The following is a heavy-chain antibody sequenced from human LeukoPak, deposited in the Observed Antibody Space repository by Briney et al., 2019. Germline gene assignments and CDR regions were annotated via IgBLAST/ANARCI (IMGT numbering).Heavy chain of an antibody. J-gene: IGHJ4*02. Sequence: SETLSLTCAVYGGSFSGYYWSWIRQPPGKGLEWIGEINHSGSTNYNPSLKSRVTISVDTSKNQFSLKLSSVTAADTAVYYCARGVSLTVTTPFDYWGQGTLVTVSS. V-gene: IGHV4-34*01. CDR3: ARGVSLTVTTPFDY. CDR2: INHSGST. CDR1: GGSFSGYY. D-gene: IGHD4-17*01.